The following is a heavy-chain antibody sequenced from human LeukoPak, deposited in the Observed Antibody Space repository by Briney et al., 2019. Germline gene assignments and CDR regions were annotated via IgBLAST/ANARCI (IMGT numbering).Heavy chain of an antibody. Sequence: SETLSLTCTVSGYSISSGYYWGWIRQPPGKGLEWIGSIYHSGSTYYNPSLKSRVTISVDTSKNQFSLKLSSVTAADTAVYYCARSRGFLEWYNWFDPWGQGTLVTVSS. D-gene: IGHD3-3*01. CDR1: GYSISSGYY. CDR2: IYHSGST. CDR3: ARSRGFLEWYNWFDP. V-gene: IGHV4-38-2*02. J-gene: IGHJ5*02.